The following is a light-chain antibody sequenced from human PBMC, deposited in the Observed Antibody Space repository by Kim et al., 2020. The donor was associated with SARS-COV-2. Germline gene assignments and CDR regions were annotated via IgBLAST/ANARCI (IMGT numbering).Light chain of an antibody. CDR3: QQYTTSPPAYT. CDR1: QSISSEF. Sequence: PVASATLSCRASQSISSEFLAWYQQISGQPPRLLIFGASNRAAGIPDRFSGGGSGTDFTLTITRLEPADSAVYYCQQYTTSPPAYTFGQGTKLEI. CDR2: GAS. J-gene: IGKJ2*01. V-gene: IGKV3-20*01.